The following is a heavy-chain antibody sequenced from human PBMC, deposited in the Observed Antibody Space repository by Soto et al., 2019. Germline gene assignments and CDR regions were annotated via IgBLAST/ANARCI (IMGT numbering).Heavy chain of an antibody. CDR1: GYTFTSYY. D-gene: IGHD2-15*01. J-gene: IGHJ3*02. CDR2: INPSGGST. CDR3: ARVYCSGGSCYSWAFDI. Sequence: VASVKVSSKASGYTFTSYYMHWVRQAPGQGLEWMGIINPSGGSTSYAQKFQGRVTMTRDTSTSTVYMELSSLRSEDTAVYYCARVYCSGGSCYSWAFDIWGQGTMVTVSS. V-gene: IGHV1-46*03.